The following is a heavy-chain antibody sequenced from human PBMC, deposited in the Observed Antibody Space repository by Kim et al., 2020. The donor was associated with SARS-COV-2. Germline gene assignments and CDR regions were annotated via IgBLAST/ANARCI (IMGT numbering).Heavy chain of an antibody. CDR1: GFTFSNAW. D-gene: IGHD3-22*01. CDR3: TTDDYYDSSGYFSPEYFQH. Sequence: GGSLRLSCAASGFTFSNAWMSWVRQAPGKGLEWVGRIKSKTDGGTTDYAAPVKGRFTISRDDSKNTLYLQMNSLKTEDTAVYYCTTDDYYDSSGYFSPEYFQHWGQGTLVTVSS. CDR2: IKSKTDGGTT. J-gene: IGHJ1*01. V-gene: IGHV3-15*01.